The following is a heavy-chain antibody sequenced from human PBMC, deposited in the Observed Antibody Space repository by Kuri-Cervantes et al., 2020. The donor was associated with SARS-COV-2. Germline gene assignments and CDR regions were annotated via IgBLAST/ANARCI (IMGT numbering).Heavy chain of an antibody. CDR1: GFTPSSYW. Sequence: GESLKISCAASGFTPSSYWMHWVRQAPGKGLVWVSRINSDGSSTSYADSVKGRFTISRDNSKNTLYLQMNSLRAEDTAVYYCARVEVGYSSSPRGAEYYFDYWGQGTLVTVSS. V-gene: IGHV3-74*01. CDR2: INSDGSST. D-gene: IGHD6-6*01. CDR3: ARVEVGYSSSPRGAEYYFDY. J-gene: IGHJ4*02.